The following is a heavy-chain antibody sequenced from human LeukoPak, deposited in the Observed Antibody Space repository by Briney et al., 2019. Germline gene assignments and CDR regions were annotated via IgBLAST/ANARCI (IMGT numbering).Heavy chain of an antibody. J-gene: IGHJ4*02. CDR3: ARRRDSGSLQHVDY. CDR1: GFTFSEHY. V-gene: IGHV3-11*01. D-gene: IGHD1-26*01. CDR2: ISSSGTTI. Sequence: GGSLRLSCAASGFTFSEHYMRCPRQAPGEGLVWVSYISSSGTTIYYADSVKGRFTISRDNAKNSLYLQMNSLRAEDTAVYYCARRRDSGSLQHVDYWGQGTLVTVSS.